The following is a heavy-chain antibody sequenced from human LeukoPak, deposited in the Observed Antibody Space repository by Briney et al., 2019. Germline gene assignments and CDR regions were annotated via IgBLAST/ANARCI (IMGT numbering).Heavy chain of an antibody. D-gene: IGHD3-10*01. Sequence: GGSLRLSCAASGFTFSGYAMCWVRQAPGKGLEWVSAVSGSGSSTYYADSVKGRFTISRDNSKNTLYLQMSSLRAEDTAIYYCAKDYYGSGSYPQFDSWGQGTLVTVSS. J-gene: IGHJ4*02. V-gene: IGHV3-23*01. CDR1: GFTFSGYA. CDR2: VSGSGSST. CDR3: AKDYYGSGSYPQFDS.